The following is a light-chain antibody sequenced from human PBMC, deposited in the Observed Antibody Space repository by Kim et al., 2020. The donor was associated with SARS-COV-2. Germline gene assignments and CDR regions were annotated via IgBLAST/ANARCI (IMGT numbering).Light chain of an antibody. Sequence: SIAISSAGTISDYSAYDYASWYQQHPGKAPTVMVYDVTKRPSGVSNRFSRSESGNTAAMAISGLQAEDEADYYCSSYTTTSSSVFGGGTQLTVL. CDR3: SSYTTTSSSV. J-gene: IGLJ2*01. V-gene: IGLV2-14*04. CDR1: ISDYSAYDY. CDR2: DVT.